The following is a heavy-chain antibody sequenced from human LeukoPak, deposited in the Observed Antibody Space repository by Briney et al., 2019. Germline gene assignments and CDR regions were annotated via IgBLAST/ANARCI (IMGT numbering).Heavy chain of an antibody. CDR3: ATQPIAARPYYYYYMDV. CDR1: GYTLTELS. D-gene: IGHD6-6*01. J-gene: IGHJ6*03. Sequence: GASVKVSCKVPGYTLTELSMHWVRQAPGKGLEWMGGLDPEDGETIYAQKFQGRVTMTEDTSTGTAYMELSSLRSEDTAVYYCATQPIAARPYYYYYMDVWGKGTTVIVSS. V-gene: IGHV1-24*01. CDR2: LDPEDGET.